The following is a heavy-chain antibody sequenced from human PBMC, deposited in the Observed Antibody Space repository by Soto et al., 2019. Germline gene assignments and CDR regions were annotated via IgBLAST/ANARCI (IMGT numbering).Heavy chain of an antibody. V-gene: IGHV1-18*01. CDR1: GYTFTTYS. Sequence: QVQLVQSGAEVKKPGASVKVSCKASGYTFTTYSITWVRQAPGQGLEWMGWISAYNDNTNYAQKLQGRVTMTTDTSTGTAYMELRSLRSDDTAVYYCARDLRGYSGYDPCDYWGQGTLVTVSS. CDR2: ISAYNDNT. D-gene: IGHD5-12*01. CDR3: ARDLRGYSGYDPCDY. J-gene: IGHJ4*02.